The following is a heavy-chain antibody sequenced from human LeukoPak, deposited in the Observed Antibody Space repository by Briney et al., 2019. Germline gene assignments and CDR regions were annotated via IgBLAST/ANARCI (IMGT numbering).Heavy chain of an antibody. CDR2: IIPIFGTA. V-gene: IGHV1-69*13. Sequence: ASVKVSCKASGGTFSSYAISWVRQAPGQGLEWMGGIIPIFGTANYAQKFQGRVTITADESTSTACMELSSLRSEDTAVYYCARNSSIDDSCLLFYYYYMDVWGKGTTVTVSS. CDR1: GGTFSSYA. CDR3: ARNSSIDDSCLLFYYYYMDV. J-gene: IGHJ6*03. D-gene: IGHD5/OR15-5a*01.